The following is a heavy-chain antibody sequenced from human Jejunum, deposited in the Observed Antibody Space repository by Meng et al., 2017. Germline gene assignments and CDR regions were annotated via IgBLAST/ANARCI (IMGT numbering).Heavy chain of an antibody. CDR3: ARGAGDRFDF. Sequence: QLQLQESGSGLVKPSQTLSLTGVVSGGSMSSSYYSWGWIRQPPGKGLEWIGYIFNSGSTHFNPSLKSRVTISMDSSKNQFSLNLTSVTAGDTAVYYCARGAGDRFDFWGRGTLVTVSS. J-gene: IGHJ4*02. V-gene: IGHV4-30-2*01. CDR2: IFNSGST. D-gene: IGHD4-17*01. CDR1: GGSMSSSYYS.